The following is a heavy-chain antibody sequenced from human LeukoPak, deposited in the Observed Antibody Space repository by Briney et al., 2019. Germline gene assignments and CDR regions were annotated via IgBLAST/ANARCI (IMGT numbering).Heavy chain of an antibody. CDR3: ARGTYYYDH. V-gene: IGHV4-59*01. CDR2: IYYSGST. Sequence: SETLSLTCSVSGGSIRSYYWSWIRQPPGKGLEWIGYIYYSGSTNYNPSLKSRVTISVDTSKNQFSLKLSSVTAADTAVYYCARGTYYYDHWGQGTLVTVSS. CDR1: GGSIRSYY. J-gene: IGHJ4*02.